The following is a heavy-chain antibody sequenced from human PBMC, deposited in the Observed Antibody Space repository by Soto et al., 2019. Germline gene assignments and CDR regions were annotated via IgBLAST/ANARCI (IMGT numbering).Heavy chain of an antibody. Sequence: PGGSLRLSCEGSGFTFSGYWMSWVRQAPGKGLKWVATIKQDGSDKNCVDSVKGRFTISRDNAKNSLYLQMNSLRAEDTAVYYCARVLPYYFDYWGQGTVVTVSS. J-gene: IGHJ4*02. CDR2: IKQDGSDK. V-gene: IGHV3-7*01. CDR1: GFTFSGYW. CDR3: ARVLPYYFDY.